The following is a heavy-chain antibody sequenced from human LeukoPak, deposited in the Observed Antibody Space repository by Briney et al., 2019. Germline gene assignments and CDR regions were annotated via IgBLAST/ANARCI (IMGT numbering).Heavy chain of an antibody. CDR3: ARHLTGERAFDI. CDR2: IYYSGST. V-gene: IGHV4-59*08. J-gene: IGHJ3*02. Sequence: SETLSLTCTVSGGSISSYYWSWIRQPPGKGLEWIGYIYYSGSTNYNPSLKSRVTISVDTSKNQFSLKLTSVTAADTAVYYCARHLTGERAFDIWGQGTMVTVSS. D-gene: IGHD7-27*01. CDR1: GGSISSYY.